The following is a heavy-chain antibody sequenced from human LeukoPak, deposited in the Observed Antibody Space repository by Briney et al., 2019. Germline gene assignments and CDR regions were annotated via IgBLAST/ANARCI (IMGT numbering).Heavy chain of an antibody. CDR2: INPNTGGT. Sequence: ASVKVSCKAAGYTFTGYYMFWVRQAPGQGLEWMGRINPNTGGTNYAQKFQGRVTMTRDTSMSTAYMEVSSLTSDDTAVYYCARNLFDSNAYYSPADYWGQGTLVTVAS. CDR1: GYTFTGYY. CDR3: ARNLFDSNAYYSPADY. V-gene: IGHV1-2*06. J-gene: IGHJ4*02. D-gene: IGHD3-22*01.